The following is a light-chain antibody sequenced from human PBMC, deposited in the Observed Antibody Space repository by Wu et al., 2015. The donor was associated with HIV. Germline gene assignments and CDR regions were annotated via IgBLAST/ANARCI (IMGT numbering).Light chain of an antibody. J-gene: IGKJ1*01. CDR2: AAS. CDR1: QSISSY. Sequence: DIQMTQSPSSLSASVGDRVTITCRASQSISSYLNWYQQKPGKAPKLLIYAASSLHSGVPSRFSGSGSGADFTLTISSLQPEDFATYYCQQSYYTPWTFGQGTRVEIK. CDR3: QQSYYTPWT. V-gene: IGKV1-39*01.